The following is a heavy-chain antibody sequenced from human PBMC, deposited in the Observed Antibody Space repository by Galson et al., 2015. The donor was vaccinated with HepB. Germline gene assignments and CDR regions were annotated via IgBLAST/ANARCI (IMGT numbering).Heavy chain of an antibody. V-gene: IGHV3-30*18. J-gene: IGHJ3*02. CDR1: GFTFSSYG. CDR3: AKDDSVAGDAFDI. Sequence: SLRLSCAASGFTFSSYGMHWVRQAPGKGLEWVAVISYDGSNKYYADSVKGRFTISRDNSKNTLYLQMNSLRAEDTAVYYCAKDDSVAGDAFDIWGQGTMVTVSS. CDR2: ISYDGSNK. D-gene: IGHD6-19*01.